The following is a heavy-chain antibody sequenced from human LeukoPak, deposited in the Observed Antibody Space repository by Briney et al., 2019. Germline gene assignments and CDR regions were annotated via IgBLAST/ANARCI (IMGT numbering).Heavy chain of an antibody. CDR2: IWYDGSNK. V-gene: IGHV3-33*08. J-gene: IGHJ4*02. CDR3: ARDREYSYFDY. D-gene: IGHD2/OR15-2a*01. Sequence: PGGSLRLSCAASGFTVSGNYMNWVRQAPGKGLEWVAIIWYDGSNKYYADSVKGRFTISRDNSKNTLYLQMNSLRAEDTAVYYCARDREYSYFDYWGQGTLVTVSS. CDR1: GFTVSGNY.